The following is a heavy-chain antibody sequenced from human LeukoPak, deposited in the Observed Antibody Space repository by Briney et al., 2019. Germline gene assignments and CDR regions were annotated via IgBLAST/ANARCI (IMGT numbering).Heavy chain of an antibody. CDR1: GYTFNSYD. V-gene: IGHV1-3*01. CDR2: INGGSGRT. D-gene: IGHD1-26*01. CDR3: ARESGRYQDFIEN. J-gene: IGHJ4*02. Sequence: GASVRVSCKASGYTFNSYDIHWVRQAPGQSPEWMGGINGGSGRTKYLQKLQGRVTITRDTSANTAFMELSSLRSEDTAVYYCARESGRYQDFIENWGQGTLVTVSS.